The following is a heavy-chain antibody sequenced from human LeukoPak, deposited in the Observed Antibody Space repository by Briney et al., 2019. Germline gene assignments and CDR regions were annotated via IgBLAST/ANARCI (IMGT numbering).Heavy chain of an antibody. Sequence: KPSETLSLTCTVSGGSVSSDYYWGWIRQPPGKGLEWIGRIYTSGSTNYNPSLKSRVTMSVDTSKNQFSLKLSTVTAADTAVYYCARDRDSSQMGDYWGQGTLVTVSS. J-gene: IGHJ4*02. CDR1: GGSVSSDYY. D-gene: IGHD3-22*01. CDR3: ARDRDSSQMGDY. V-gene: IGHV4-4*07. CDR2: IYTSGST.